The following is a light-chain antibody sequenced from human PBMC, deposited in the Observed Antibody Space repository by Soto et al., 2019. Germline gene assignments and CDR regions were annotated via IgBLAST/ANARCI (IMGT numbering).Light chain of an antibody. CDR1: QSVSSY. CDR3: QQRRNWPPLT. CDR2: DAS. V-gene: IGKV3-11*01. J-gene: IGKJ5*01. Sequence: EIVLAQSPATLSLSPGERATLSCRASQSVSSYLAWYQQKPGQAPRLLIYDASTRATGIPARFSGSGSGTDFTLTISSLEPEDFAIYYCQQRRNWPPLTFGQGKRLEIK.